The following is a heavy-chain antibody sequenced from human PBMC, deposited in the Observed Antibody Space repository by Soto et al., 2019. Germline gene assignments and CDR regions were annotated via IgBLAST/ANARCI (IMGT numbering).Heavy chain of an antibody. D-gene: IGHD3-22*01. CDR2: IYPGDSDT. V-gene: IGHV5-51*01. Sequence: GESLKISCKGSGYSFTTYWIGWVRQMPGKGLEWMGIIYPGDSDTRYSPSFQGQVTISADKSISTAYLQWSSLKASDTAMYYCARHSNYYDSSGYSTSYYYGMDVWGQGTTVTVSS. CDR1: GYSFTTYW. CDR3: ARHSNYYDSSGYSTSYYYGMDV. J-gene: IGHJ6*02.